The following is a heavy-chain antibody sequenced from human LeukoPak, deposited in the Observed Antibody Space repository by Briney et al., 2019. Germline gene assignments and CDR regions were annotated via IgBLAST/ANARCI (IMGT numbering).Heavy chain of an antibody. V-gene: IGHV3-23*01. CDR3: ASRPRADIGPLDF. Sequence: GGSLRLSCAASGFTFSDYAMSWVRQAPGKGLEWVSSITGGGSRTYYTDSVKGRFTISRDNSKNTLYLQMNSLRADETAVYYCASRPRADIGPLDFWAQGTLVTVSS. CDR1: GFTFSDYA. J-gene: IGHJ4*02. CDR2: ITGGGSRT. D-gene: IGHD2-15*01.